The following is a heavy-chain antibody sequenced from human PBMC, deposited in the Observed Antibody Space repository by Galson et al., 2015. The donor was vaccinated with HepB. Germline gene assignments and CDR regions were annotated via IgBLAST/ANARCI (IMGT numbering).Heavy chain of an antibody. CDR1: GYNFIAYH. D-gene: IGHD3-10*01. CDR3: ARDLSLTRLDYFYKGMDV. Sequence: SVKVSCKAPGYNFIAYHLHWVRQAPGQGLEWMGWINPNSGDTTYAQKFQGWVTMTRDTSISTVYMELRRVKSDDTAVYYCARDLSLTRLDYFYKGMDVWGQGTTVTVSS. J-gene: IGHJ6*02. V-gene: IGHV1-2*04. CDR2: INPNSGDT.